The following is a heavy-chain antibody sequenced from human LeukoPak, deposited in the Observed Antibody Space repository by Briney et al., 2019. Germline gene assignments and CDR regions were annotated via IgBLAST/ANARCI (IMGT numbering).Heavy chain of an antibody. CDR2: ISSSSSYI. Sequence: GGSLRLYCAASGFTFSSYSMNWVRQAPGKGLEWVSSISSSSSYIYYADSVKGRFTISRDNAKNSLYLQMNSLRAEDTAVYYCARDLTPCSSTSCYGWFDPWGQGTLVTVSS. J-gene: IGHJ5*02. D-gene: IGHD2-2*01. V-gene: IGHV3-21*01. CDR1: GFTFSSYS. CDR3: ARDLTPCSSTSCYGWFDP.